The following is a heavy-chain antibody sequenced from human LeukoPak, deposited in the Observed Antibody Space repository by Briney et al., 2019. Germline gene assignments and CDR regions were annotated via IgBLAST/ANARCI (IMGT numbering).Heavy chain of an antibody. Sequence: GESLKISCKGSGYSFTSDWIGWVRQMPGKGLEWMGIIYPGDSDTRYSPSFQGQVTISADKSISTAYLQWSSLKASDTAMYYCARHPYCSGGSCYSDYWGQGTLVTVSS. D-gene: IGHD2-15*01. CDR3: ARHPYCSGGSCYSDY. CDR1: GYSFTSDW. CDR2: IYPGDSDT. J-gene: IGHJ4*02. V-gene: IGHV5-51*01.